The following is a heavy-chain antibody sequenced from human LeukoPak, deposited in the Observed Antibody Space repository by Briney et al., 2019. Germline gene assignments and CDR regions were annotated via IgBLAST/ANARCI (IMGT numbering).Heavy chain of an antibody. CDR2: ISSSSSTI. J-gene: IGHJ4*02. D-gene: IGHD6-13*01. V-gene: IGHV3-48*02. CDR3: ARARRYRSSWYHDY. Sequence: GGSLRLSCAASGFTFSDYSMDWVRQAPGKGLEWVSYISSSSSTIYYADSVKGRFTISRDNANNSLYLQMNSLRDEDTAVYYCARARRYRSSWYHDYWGQGSLVTVSS. CDR1: GFTFSDYS.